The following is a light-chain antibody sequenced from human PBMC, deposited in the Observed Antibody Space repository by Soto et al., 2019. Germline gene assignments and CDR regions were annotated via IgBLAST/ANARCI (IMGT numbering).Light chain of an antibody. CDR1: QSVSSK. Sequence: DIVMTQSAAALSVSPGERATLSCRASQSVSSKLAWYQQKPGQAPRLLIYGASTRATGIPARFSGSGSGTEFTLSISSLQSEDSAVYYCQQYNNWPPITFGQGTRLEIK. V-gene: IGKV3D-15*01. CDR3: QQYNNWPPIT. J-gene: IGKJ5*01. CDR2: GAS.